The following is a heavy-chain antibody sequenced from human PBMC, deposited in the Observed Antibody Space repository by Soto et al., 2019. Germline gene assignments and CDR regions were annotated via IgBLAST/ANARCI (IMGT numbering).Heavy chain of an antibody. CDR3: ARDWTGDTCPCLDV. CDR1: GFTFSNYA. Sequence: EVQLLESGGGLVQPGGSLRLSCAAAGFTFSNYALTCVRQSPGKGLEWVSTFSGSGGSTYYADSVRGRFTISRENSKNTLFLQMNSLRVEDTAIYYCARDWTGDTCPCLDVWGQGTTVSVSS. D-gene: IGHD3-3*01. CDR2: FSGSGGST. J-gene: IGHJ6*02. V-gene: IGHV3-23*01.